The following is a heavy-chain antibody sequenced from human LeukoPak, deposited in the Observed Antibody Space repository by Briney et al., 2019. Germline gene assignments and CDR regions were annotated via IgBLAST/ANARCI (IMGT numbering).Heavy chain of an antibody. CDR2: INHSGST. V-gene: IGHV4-34*01. CDR1: GGSFSGYY. CDR3: ARILVARFDY. J-gene: IGHJ4*02. Sequence: SETLSLTCAVYGGSFSGYYWSWIRQPPGKGLEWIGEINHSGSTNYNPSLKSRVTISVDTSKNQFSLKLSSVTAADTAVYYCARILVARFDYWGQGTLVTVSS. D-gene: IGHD3-22*01.